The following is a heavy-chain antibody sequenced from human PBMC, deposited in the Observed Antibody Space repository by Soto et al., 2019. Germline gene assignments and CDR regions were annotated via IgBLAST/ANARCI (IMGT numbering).Heavy chain of an antibody. Sequence: GGSLRLSCAASGFTFSSYGMHWVRQAPGKGLEWVAVIWYDGSNKYYADSVKGRFTISRDNSKNTLYLQMNSLRAEDTAVYYCARATGYSSGWSSSEYFQHWGQGTLVTVSS. CDR2: IWYDGSNK. CDR3: ARATGYSSGWSSSEYFQH. J-gene: IGHJ1*01. V-gene: IGHV3-33*01. D-gene: IGHD6-19*01. CDR1: GFTFSSYG.